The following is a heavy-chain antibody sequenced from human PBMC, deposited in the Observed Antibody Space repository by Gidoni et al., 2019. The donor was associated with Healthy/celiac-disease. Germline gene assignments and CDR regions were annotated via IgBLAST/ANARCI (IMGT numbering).Heavy chain of an antibody. CDR3: ARGAPRFIVVVPAATYGMDV. D-gene: IGHD2-2*01. CDR1: GGSFSGYY. J-gene: IGHJ6*04. V-gene: IGHV4-34*01. CDR2: SNHSGST. Sequence: QVQLQQWGAGLLKPSETLSLTCAVYGGSFSGYYWSWIRQPPGKGLEGIGESNHSGSTNYNPSLKSRVTISVDTSKNQFSLKLSSVTAADTAVYYCARGAPRFIVVVPAATYGMDVWGQRDHGHRLL.